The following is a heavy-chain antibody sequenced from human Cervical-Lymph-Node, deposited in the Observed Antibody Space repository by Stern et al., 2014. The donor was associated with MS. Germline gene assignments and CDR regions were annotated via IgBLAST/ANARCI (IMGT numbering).Heavy chain of an antibody. V-gene: IGHV3-30*18. J-gene: IGHJ4*02. D-gene: IGHD6-13*01. CDR3: AKPQQQLAFDY. CDR2: ISHDGTYK. CDR1: GFSFSAYG. Sequence: VQLVESGGGVVQPGRSLRLSCAVSGFSFSAYGMHWVRQAPGKGLECVASISHDGTYKSYADSVKGRFTIALDNSRNTLYLQMNSLRPEDTAVYYCAKPQQQLAFDYWGQGTLVTVSS.